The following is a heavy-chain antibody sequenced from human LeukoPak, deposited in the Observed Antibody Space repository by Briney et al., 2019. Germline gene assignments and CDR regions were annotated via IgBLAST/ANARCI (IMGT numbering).Heavy chain of an antibody. CDR3: ARGREWNLYYFDY. V-gene: IGHV1-2*02. D-gene: IGHD3-3*01. Sequence: GASVKVSCTASGYTFTGYYMHWVRQAPGQGLEWMGWINPNSGGTNYAQKFQGRVTMTRDTSISPAYMELSRLRSDDTAVYYCARGREWNLYYFDYWGQGTLVTVSS. J-gene: IGHJ4*02. CDR2: INPNSGGT. CDR1: GYTFTGYY.